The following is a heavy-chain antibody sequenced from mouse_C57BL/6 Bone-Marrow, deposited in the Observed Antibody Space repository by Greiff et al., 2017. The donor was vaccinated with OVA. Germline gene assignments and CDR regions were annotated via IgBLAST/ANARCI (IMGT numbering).Heavy chain of an antibody. CDR1: GFTFSSYA. CDR3: ARDDDTYAMDY. CDR2: ISDGGSYT. J-gene: IGHJ4*01. V-gene: IGHV5-4*01. Sequence: EVKLMESGGGLVKPGGSLKLSCAASGFTFSSYAMSWVRQTPEKRLEWVATISDGGSYTYYPDNVKGRFTISRDNAKNNLYLQMSQLKSEDTAMYYWARDDDTYAMDYWCQGTAVTVSS.